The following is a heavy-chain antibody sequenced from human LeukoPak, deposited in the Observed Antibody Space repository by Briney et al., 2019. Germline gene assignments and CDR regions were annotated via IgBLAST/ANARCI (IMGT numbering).Heavy chain of an antibody. J-gene: IGHJ4*02. V-gene: IGHV3-48*01. CDR1: GFTFSNNS. CDR3: ARRSYYGSGSVSPFDY. CDR2: ISSTTSTI. Sequence: GGSLRLSCAASGFTFSNNSMNWVRQAPGKGLEWLSYISSTTSTIYYADSVKGRFTISRDNAKNSLYLQMNSLRVEDTAAYYCARRSYYGSGSVSPFDYWGQGTLVTVSS. D-gene: IGHD3-10*01.